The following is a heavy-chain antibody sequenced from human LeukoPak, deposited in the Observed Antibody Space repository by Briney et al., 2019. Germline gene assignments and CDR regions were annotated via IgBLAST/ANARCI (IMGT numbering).Heavy chain of an antibody. J-gene: IGHJ3*02. CDR3: ARDRAGEGPNDAFDI. CDR2: ISAYNGNT. Sequence: ASVKVSCKASGYTFTSYGISWVRQAPGQGLEWMGWISAYNGNTNYAQKLQGRVTMTTDTSTSTAYMELRSLRSDDTAVYYCARDRAGEGPNDAFDIWGQGTMVTVSS. V-gene: IGHV1-18*01. CDR1: GYTFTSYG. D-gene: IGHD3-10*01.